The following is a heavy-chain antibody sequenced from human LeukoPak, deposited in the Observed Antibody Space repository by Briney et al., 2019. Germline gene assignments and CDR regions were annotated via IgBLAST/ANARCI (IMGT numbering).Heavy chain of an antibody. J-gene: IGHJ3*02. CDR1: GGSFSGYY. CDR2: INHSGST. V-gene: IGHV4-34*01. D-gene: IGHD2-2*01. CDR3: ARPIVVVATAKGAAFDI. Sequence: SETLSLTCAVYGGSFSGYYWSWIRQPPGKGLEWIGEINHSGSTNYNPSLKSRVTISVDTSKNQFSLKLSSVTAADTAVYFCARPIVVVATAKGAAFDIWGQGTMVTVSS.